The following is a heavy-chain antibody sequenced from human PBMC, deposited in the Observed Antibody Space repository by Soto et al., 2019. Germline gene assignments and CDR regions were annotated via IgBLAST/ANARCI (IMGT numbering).Heavy chain of an antibody. J-gene: IGHJ6*02. Sequence: SETLSLTCTVSGGSISSGGYYWSWIRQHPGKGLEWIGYIYYSGSTYYNPSLKSRVTISVDTSKNQFSLKLSSVTAADTAVYYCASLVGRRSLFGYYGMDVWGQGTTVTV. V-gene: IGHV4-31*03. CDR1: GGSISSGGYY. CDR3: ASLVGRRSLFGYYGMDV. CDR2: IYYSGST. D-gene: IGHD3-16*01.